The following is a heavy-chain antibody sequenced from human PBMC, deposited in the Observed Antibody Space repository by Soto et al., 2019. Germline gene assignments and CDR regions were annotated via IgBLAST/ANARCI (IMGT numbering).Heavy chain of an antibody. Sequence: SETLSLTCAVSGGSISTSNWWSWVRQPPGKGLEWIGEVYHSGSTNYNPSFKSRVTISVDTSKNQFSLKLSSVTAADTAVYYCARQWFGELYYYYYGMDVWGQGTTVTVSS. CDR1: GGSISTSNW. V-gene: IGHV4-4*02. J-gene: IGHJ6*02. CDR2: VYHSGST. CDR3: ARQWFGELYYYYYGMDV. D-gene: IGHD3-10*01.